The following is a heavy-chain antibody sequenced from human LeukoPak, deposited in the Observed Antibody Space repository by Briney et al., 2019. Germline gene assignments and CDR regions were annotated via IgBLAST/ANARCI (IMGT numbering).Heavy chain of an antibody. CDR1: GSGFTNYW. CDR2: IYPGDSDT. V-gene: IGHV5-51*01. J-gene: IGHJ4*02. Sequence: GASLKISCKGSGSGFTNYWIGWVRQMPGKGLEWMGIIYPGDSDTRYSPSFQGQVTISADKSISTAYLQWSSLKASDTAMYYCARRIGYCSSTSCPHFDYWGQGTLVTVSS. D-gene: IGHD2-2*01. CDR3: ARRIGYCSSTSCPHFDY.